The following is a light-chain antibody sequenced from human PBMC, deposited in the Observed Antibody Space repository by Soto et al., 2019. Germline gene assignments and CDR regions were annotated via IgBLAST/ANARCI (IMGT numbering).Light chain of an antibody. Sequence: EIVLTQSPGTLSLSPGERATLSCRASQSVSSSYLAWYQQKPGQAPRLLVYGASSRATGIPDRFSGSGAGTDFNLTIRSQEPEDFAVYYCQQFGSSPRGTFGQGTKVEI. CDR2: GAS. V-gene: IGKV3-20*01. CDR3: QQFGSSPRGT. J-gene: IGKJ1*01. CDR1: QSVSSSY.